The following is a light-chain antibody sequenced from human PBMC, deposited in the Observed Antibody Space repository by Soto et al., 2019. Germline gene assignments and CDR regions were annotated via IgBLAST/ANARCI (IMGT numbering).Light chain of an antibody. CDR2: GAS. CDR1: QSVSTN. V-gene: IGKV3D-15*01. CDR3: QQYSNWPPWT. J-gene: IGKJ1*01. Sequence: IVMTQSPATLSVSPGQRATVSCRASQSVSTNLAWYQQKPGQAPRLLIYGASTRATGIPARFSGSGSGTEFALTISGLQSDDFAVYYCQQYSNWPPWTFGQGTRVDFK.